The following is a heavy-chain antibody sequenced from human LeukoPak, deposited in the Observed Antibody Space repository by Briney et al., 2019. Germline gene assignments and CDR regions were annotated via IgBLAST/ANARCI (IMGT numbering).Heavy chain of an antibody. CDR2: ISGSGGST. CDR3: ARQRGYSYGYLDY. D-gene: IGHD5-18*01. V-gene: IGHV3-23*01. Sequence: GGSLRLSCAASGFTFSSYAMSWVRQAPGKGLEWVSAISGSGGSTYYADSVKGRFTISRDNSKNTLYLQMSSLRAEDTAVYYCARQRGYSYGYLDYWGQGTLVTVSS. J-gene: IGHJ4*02. CDR1: GFTFSSYA.